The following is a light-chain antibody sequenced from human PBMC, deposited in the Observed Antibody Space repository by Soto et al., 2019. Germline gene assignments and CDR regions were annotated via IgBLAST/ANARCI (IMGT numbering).Light chain of an antibody. CDR1: QNIDNY. V-gene: IGKV1-39*01. J-gene: IGKJ4*01. CDR3: KQHYAYPLT. Sequence: DIQMTQSPSSLSASVGDRVTITCRTSQNIDNYLNWYQQKPGNAPKLLIFAANNLQSGVPARFTGGGSGRSFTITITSLQPEDFATDFCKQHYAYPLTFGGGTKVEI. CDR2: AAN.